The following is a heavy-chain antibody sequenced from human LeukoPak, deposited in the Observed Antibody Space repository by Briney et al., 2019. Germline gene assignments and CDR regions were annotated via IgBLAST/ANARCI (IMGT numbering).Heavy chain of an antibody. CDR3: ARGPVDYYDSSGYRLLYYFDY. CDR1: GYSISSGNY. J-gene: IGHJ4*02. Sequence: SETLSLTCSVSGYSISSGNYWGWIRLPPGKGLEWIGYIYYSGSTNYNPSLKSRVTISVDTSKNQFSLKLSSVTAADTAVYYCARGPVDYYDSSGYRLLYYFDYWGQGTLVTVSS. CDR2: IYYSGST. V-gene: IGHV4-61*01. D-gene: IGHD3-22*01.